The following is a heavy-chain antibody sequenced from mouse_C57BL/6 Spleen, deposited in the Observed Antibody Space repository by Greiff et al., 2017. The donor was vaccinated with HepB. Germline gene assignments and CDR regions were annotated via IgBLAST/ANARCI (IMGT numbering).Heavy chain of an antibody. CDR2: IDPENGDT. Sequence: EVQLVESGAELVRPGASVKLSCTASGFNIKDDYMHWVKQRPEQGLEWIGWIDPENGDTEYASKFQGKATITADTSSNTAYLQLSSLTSEDTAVYYCTYDDGDYFDYWGQGTTLTVSS. V-gene: IGHV14-4*01. D-gene: IGHD2-12*01. J-gene: IGHJ2*01. CDR1: GFNIKDDY. CDR3: TYDDGDYFDY.